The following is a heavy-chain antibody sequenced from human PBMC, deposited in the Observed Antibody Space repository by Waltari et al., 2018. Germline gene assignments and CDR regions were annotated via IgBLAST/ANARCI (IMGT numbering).Heavy chain of an antibody. V-gene: IGHV4-39*01. CDR3: TRHKKWELYAFDI. CDR2: IYYSGST. J-gene: IGHJ3*02. Sequence: QLQLQESGPGLVKPSETLSLTYTVSGGSISSSSYYWGWIRQPPGKGLEWIGSIYYSGSTYYNPSLKSRVTISVDTSKNQFSLKLSSVTAADTAVYYCTRHKKWELYAFDIWGQGTMVTVSS. CDR1: GGSISSSSYY. D-gene: IGHD1-26*01.